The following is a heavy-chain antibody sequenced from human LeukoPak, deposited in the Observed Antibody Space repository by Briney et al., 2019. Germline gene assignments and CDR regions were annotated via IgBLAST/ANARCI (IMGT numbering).Heavy chain of an antibody. D-gene: IGHD3-16*01. CDR3: ARASWVSSADAVW. CDR1: GLRFSSFA. Sequence: GGSLTLSCAASGLRFSSFAMSWVRQAPARGLEWLSSLKGTGETFYADSVGGRFPLSRDDSRNTVYLQLNNLRVEDTAVYYCARASWVSSADAVWWGQGTVVTVSS. CDR2: LKGTGET. J-gene: IGHJ4*02. V-gene: IGHV3-23*01.